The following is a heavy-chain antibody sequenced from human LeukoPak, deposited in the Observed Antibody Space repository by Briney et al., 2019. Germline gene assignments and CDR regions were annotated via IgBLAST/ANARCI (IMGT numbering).Heavy chain of an antibody. CDR1: GGSISSYY. D-gene: IGHD6-19*01. Sequence: SETLSLTCTVSGGSISSYYWSWIRQPPGKGLEWIGYIYYSGSTNYNPSLKSRVTISVDTSKNQFSLKLSSVTAADTAVYYCARHKGWAGLVYFDSWGQGTLVTVSS. CDR2: IYYSGST. V-gene: IGHV4-59*08. CDR3: ARHKGWAGLVYFDS. J-gene: IGHJ4*02.